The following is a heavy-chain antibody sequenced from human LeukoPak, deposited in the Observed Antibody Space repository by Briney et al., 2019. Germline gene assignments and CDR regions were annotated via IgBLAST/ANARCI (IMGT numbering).Heavy chain of an antibody. V-gene: IGHV3-33*01. CDR1: GFTFSSYG. CDR3: ARGSNNFDY. D-gene: IGHD1-26*01. J-gene: IGHJ4*02. Sequence: PGGSLRLSCAASGFTFSSYGMHWVRQALGKGLEWVAVIWYDGSNKYYADSVKGRFTISRDNSKNTLYLQMNSLRAEDTAVYYCARGSNNFDYWGQGTLVTVSS. CDR2: IWYDGSNK.